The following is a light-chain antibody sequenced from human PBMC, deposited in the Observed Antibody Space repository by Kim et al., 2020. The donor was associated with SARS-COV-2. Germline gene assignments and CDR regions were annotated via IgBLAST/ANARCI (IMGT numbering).Light chain of an antibody. CDR3: QAWDGSII. CDR1: QLGNKY. V-gene: IGLV3-1*01. J-gene: IGLJ2*01. CDR2: QDN. Sequence: SYELTQPPSVSVSPGQTASITCSGKQLGNKYAYWYQQKPGQSPVLVIYQDNKRPSGIPERFSGSNSGSTATLTISGTQAMDEADYYCQAWDGSIIFGGGTQLTVL.